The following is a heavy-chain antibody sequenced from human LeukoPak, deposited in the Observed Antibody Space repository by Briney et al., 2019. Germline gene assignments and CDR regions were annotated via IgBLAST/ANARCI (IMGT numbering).Heavy chain of an antibody. J-gene: IGHJ4*02. CDR2: ISGSGGST. Sequence: GGSLRLSCAASGFTFSSYGMHWVRQAPGRGLEWVSSISGSGGSTYYADSVKGRFTISRDNSKNTLYLQMNSLRVEDTAVYYCAKGRASSGSYSFDCWGQGTLVTVSS. CDR3: AKGRASSGSYSFDC. CDR1: GFTFSSYG. D-gene: IGHD1-26*01. V-gene: IGHV3-23*01.